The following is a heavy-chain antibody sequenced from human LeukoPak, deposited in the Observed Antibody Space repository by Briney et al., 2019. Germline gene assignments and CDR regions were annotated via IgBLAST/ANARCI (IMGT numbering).Heavy chain of an antibody. CDR2: IRYDGSNK. J-gene: IGHJ5*02. D-gene: IGHD3-10*01. V-gene: IGHV3-30*02. CDR3: AKGSWFGELSLNWFDP. CDR1: GFTFSSYG. Sequence: GGSLRLSCAASGFTFSSYGMHWVRQAPGKGLEWVAFIRYDGSNKYYADSVKGRFTISRDNSKNTLYLQMNSLRAEDTAVYYCAKGSWFGELSLNWFDPWGQGTLVTVSS.